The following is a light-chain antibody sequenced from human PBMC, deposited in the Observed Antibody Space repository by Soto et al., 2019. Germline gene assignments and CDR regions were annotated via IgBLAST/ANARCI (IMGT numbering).Light chain of an antibody. J-gene: IGKJ2*01. CDR1: QSVLYSSNNKNY. V-gene: IGKV4-1*01. Sequence: DIVMTQSPDSLAVSLGERATINCKSSQSVLYSSNNKNYLAWYQQRPGQPPKLLIYWASTRDSGVPDRFSGSGSESDFTLTSTSLQAEDVAVYYWQQYESTPPTFGQGTKLEIK. CDR3: QQYESTPPT. CDR2: WAS.